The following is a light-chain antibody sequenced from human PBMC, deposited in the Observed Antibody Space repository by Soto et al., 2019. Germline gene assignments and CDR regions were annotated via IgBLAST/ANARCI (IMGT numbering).Light chain of an antibody. CDR2: DAS. CDR3: QQYNYYRT. V-gene: IGKV1-5*01. J-gene: IGKJ1*01. Sequence: DTQMTQSPSTLSASVGDRVTITCRASQSISSWLAWFQQKPGKAPKLLIYDASTLESGVPSRFSGSGSGTEFTLTISSLQPDDFATYYCQQYNYYRTFGQGTKVEIK. CDR1: QSISSW.